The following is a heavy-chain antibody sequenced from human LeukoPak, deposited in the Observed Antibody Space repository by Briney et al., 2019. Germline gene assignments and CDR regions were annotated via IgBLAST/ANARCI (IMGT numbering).Heavy chain of an antibody. D-gene: IGHD3-10*01. V-gene: IGHV3-23*01. CDR3: AKPPDYYGSGSSSYIDC. CDR2: ISGSGGGT. J-gene: IGHJ4*02. CDR1: GFTFSSYA. Sequence: GGSLRLSCAASGFTFSSYAMSWVRQAPGKGLEWVPAISGSGGGTYYANSVKGRFTISRDNSRDTLHLQMNSLRAEDTALYFCAKPPDYYGSGSSSYIDCWGQGTLVSVSS.